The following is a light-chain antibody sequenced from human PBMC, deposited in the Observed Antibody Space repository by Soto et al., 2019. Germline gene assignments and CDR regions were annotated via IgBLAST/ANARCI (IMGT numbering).Light chain of an antibody. CDR1: QGIGND. V-gene: IGKV1-6*02. CDR2: AAA. CDR3: LQDHNYPLT. J-gene: IGKJ4*01. Sequence: ARQMAQSPSSLSASVGDRVTITCRASQGIGNDVGWFQQKPGKGPKLLIYAAATLQSGVPSRFSGSRSGTDFTLTISSLQPEDFATYYCLQDHNYPLTFGGGNKVEIK.